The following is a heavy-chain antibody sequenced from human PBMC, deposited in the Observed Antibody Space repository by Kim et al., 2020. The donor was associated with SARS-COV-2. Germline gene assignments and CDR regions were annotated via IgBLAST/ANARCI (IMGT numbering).Heavy chain of an antibody. CDR2: LSWNSGVI. D-gene: IGHD6-6*01. V-gene: IGHV3-9*01. CDR1: GFTFGDFA. Sequence: GGSLRLSCAASGFTFGDFAMHWVRQVPGKGLEWVSGLSWNSGVIWYADSVKGRFTISRHNAENSLYLQMNSLRAEDTAFYYCAKDLVSSSCRAFHIWGQGTMVTVSS. CDR3: AKDLVSSSCRAFHI. J-gene: IGHJ3*02.